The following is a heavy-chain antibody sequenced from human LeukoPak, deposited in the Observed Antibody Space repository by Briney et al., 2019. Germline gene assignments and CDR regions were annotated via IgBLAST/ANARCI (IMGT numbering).Heavy chain of an antibody. CDR3: ARGSGSGNYALGR. CDR1: AGTLSSYA. J-gene: IGHJ4*02. D-gene: IGHD3-10*01. CDR2: IIPVLTLT. Sequence: SVKVSCKAPAGTLSSYALSWVRQAPGQGLEWMGRIIPVLTLTNYEQKSQDRLTIIADKATSTAYMELTNLTSADTAVYFCARGSGSGNYALGRWGQGTLVTVSS. V-gene: IGHV1-69*04.